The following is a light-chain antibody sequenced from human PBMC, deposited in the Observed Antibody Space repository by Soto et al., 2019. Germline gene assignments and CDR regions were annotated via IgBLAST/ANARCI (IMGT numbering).Light chain of an antibody. J-gene: IGKJ4*01. CDR2: GAS. CDR3: HQYNNWPPA. V-gene: IGKV3-15*01. CDR1: ESVSTT. Sequence: EIVMTQSPATLSVSPGERATLSCRASESVSTTLAWYQQKPGQAPRVLIYGASTRATGVPARFSGSGPGTEFTLTISSLQSEDSAVYFCHQYNNWPPAFGGGTKVDIK.